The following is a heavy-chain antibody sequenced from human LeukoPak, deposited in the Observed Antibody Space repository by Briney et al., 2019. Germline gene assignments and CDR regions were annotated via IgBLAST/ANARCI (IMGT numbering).Heavy chain of an antibody. CDR1: GFTFTSSA. D-gene: IGHD3-22*01. J-gene: IGHJ4*02. CDR2: IVVGSGNT. CDR3: AADRYDSSGYYHFDY. V-gene: IGHV1-58*02. Sequence: PVKVSCKASGFTFTSSAMQWVRQARGQRLEWIGWIVVGSGNTNYAQKFQERVTITRDMSTSTAYMELSSLRSEDTAVYYCAADRYDSSGYYHFDYWGQGTLVTVSS.